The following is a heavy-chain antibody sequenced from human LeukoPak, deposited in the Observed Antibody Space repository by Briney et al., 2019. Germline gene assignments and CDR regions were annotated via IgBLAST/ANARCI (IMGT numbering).Heavy chain of an antibody. V-gene: IGHV3-23*01. Sequence: GGSLRLSCSASGFTFTTYGMNWVRQAPGKGLEWVSGIGGSGTRTYYADSVKGRFTVSRDNSKNTLYLQMNSLRAEDTAVYYCAKSRWLRFAVDYWGQGTLVTVSS. CDR1: GFTFTTYG. J-gene: IGHJ4*02. CDR2: IGGSGTRT. D-gene: IGHD5-12*01. CDR3: AKSRWLRFAVDY.